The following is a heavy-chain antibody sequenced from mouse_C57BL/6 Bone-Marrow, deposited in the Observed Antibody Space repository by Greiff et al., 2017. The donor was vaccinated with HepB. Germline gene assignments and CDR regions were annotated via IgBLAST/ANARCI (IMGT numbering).Heavy chain of an antibody. V-gene: IGHV1-50*01. J-gene: IGHJ3*01. Sequence: VQLQQPGAELVKPGASVKLSCKASGYTFTSYWMRWVKQRPGQGLEWIGEIDPSDSYTNYNQKFKGKATLTVDTSSSTAYMQLSSLTSEDSAVYYCATALFAYWGQGTLVTVSA. CDR3: ATALFAY. CDR1: GYTFTSYW. CDR2: IDPSDSYT.